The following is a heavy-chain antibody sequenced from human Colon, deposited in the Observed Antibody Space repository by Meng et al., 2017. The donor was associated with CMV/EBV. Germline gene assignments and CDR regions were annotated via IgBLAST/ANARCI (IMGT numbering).Heavy chain of an antibody. CDR2: ISGSGGST. J-gene: IGHJ6*02. V-gene: IGHV3-23*01. Sequence: AGSLTPSCPASGFTFSSYAMSWVRQDPGEGLEWVSAISGSGGSTYYADSVKGRFTISRDNSKNTLYLQMNSLRDEDTAVYYCARSLHHYYYYGMDVWGQGTTVTVSS. CDR3: ARSLHHYYYYGMDV. D-gene: IGHD4-17*01. CDR1: GFTFSSYA.